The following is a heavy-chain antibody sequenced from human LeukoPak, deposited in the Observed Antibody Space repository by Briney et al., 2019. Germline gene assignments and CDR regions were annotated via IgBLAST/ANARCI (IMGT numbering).Heavy chain of an antibody. CDR2: IYSGGST. J-gene: IGHJ4*02. D-gene: IGHD3-10*01. CDR1: GFTVSSNY. Sequence: PGGSLRLSCAASGFTVSSNYMSWVRQAPGKGLEWVSVIYSGGSTYYADSVKGRFTISRDSSKNTLYLQMNSLRAEDTAVYYCARGYYGSASGDYFDYWGQGTLVTVSS. CDR3: ARGYYGSASGDYFDY. V-gene: IGHV3-53*01.